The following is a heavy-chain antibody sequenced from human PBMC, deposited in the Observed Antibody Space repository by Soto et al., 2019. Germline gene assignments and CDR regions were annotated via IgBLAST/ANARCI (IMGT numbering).Heavy chain of an antibody. CDR3: ARDNSSAGRCSSDARMDV. Sequence: GASVKVSCKASGYTFTGYYIHWVRQAPGQGLEWMGWINPNSGGTSYAQKFQGWVTMTRDTSISTAYMELSRLISDDTAVYYCARDNSSAGRCSSDARMDVWGQGTTVTVSS. CDR2: INPNSGGT. CDR1: GYTFTGYY. J-gene: IGHJ6*02. D-gene: IGHD2-15*01. V-gene: IGHV1-2*04.